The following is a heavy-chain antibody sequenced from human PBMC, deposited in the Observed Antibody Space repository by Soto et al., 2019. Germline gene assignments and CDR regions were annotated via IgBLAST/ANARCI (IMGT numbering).Heavy chain of an antibody. V-gene: IGHV1-45*02. CDR3: ARSARDDDGYHYLYS. CDR2: IIPYNGNT. J-gene: IGHJ5*01. CDR1: GYIFTYRY. Sequence: SVKVSCEASGYIFTYRYLYWVRQAPGQALEWMGWIIPYNGNTNYAQKFQDRFSITRESSLSTVYMELRSLRSDDTGMYYCARSARDDDGYHYLYSWGQGTLVTVSS. D-gene: IGHD5-18*01.